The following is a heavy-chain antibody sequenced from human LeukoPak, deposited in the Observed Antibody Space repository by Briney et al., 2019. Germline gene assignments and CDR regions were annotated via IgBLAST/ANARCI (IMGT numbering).Heavy chain of an antibody. D-gene: IGHD3-10*01. CDR3: AKAQQHYYDSGTYYSDY. J-gene: IGHJ4*02. CDR1: GFTFRNYG. CDR2: ISYDGSNK. Sequence: GGSLRLSCAASGFTFRNYGMHWVRQAPGKGLEWVAVISYDGSNKYYADSVKGRFTISRDNSKNTLYLQMNSLRAEDTAVYYCAKAQQHYYDSGTYYSDYWGQGTLVTVSS. V-gene: IGHV3-30*18.